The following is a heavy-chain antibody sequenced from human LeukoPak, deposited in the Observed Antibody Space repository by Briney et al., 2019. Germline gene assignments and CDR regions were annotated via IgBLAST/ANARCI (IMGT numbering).Heavy chain of an antibody. Sequence: PSETLTLTCTVSGVSITSFYWSWIRQPPGKGLEWIGYIYFSGSTNYNPSLKSRVTVSLDTTKNQVSLKLSSVSAADTAVYYCASTGYCIGGSCYSNYFDHWGQGTLVTVSS. V-gene: IGHV4-59*08. D-gene: IGHD2-15*01. CDR3: ASTGYCIGGSCYSNYFDH. CDR2: IYFSGST. J-gene: IGHJ4*02. CDR1: GVSITSFY.